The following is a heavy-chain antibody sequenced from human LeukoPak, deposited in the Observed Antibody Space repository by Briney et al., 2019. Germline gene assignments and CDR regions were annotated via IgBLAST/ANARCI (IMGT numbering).Heavy chain of an antibody. D-gene: IGHD2-21*01. Sequence: GGSLRLSCAASGFTFSSYWMHWVRQAPGKGLVWVSRINSDGSSTSYADSVKGRFTISRDNAKKALYLQMNSLRAEDTAVYYCAKEILIAAFDIWGQGTTVTISS. CDR2: INSDGSST. CDR1: GFTFSSYW. V-gene: IGHV3-74*01. J-gene: IGHJ3*02. CDR3: AKEILIAAFDI.